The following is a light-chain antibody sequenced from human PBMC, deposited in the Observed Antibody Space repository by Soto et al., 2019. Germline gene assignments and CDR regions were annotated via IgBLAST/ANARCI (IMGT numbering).Light chain of an antibody. V-gene: IGKV3-15*01. CDR3: QQYNNWPPPT. CDR2: GAS. CDR1: QSVSSN. J-gene: IGKJ1*01. Sequence: EIVMTQSPATLSVSPGERATLSCRASQSVSSNLAWYQQKPGQAPRLLIYGASTRATGIPAWFSGSGSGTEFTLTISSLQSEDFAVYYCQQYNNWPPPTFGQGTKVEIK.